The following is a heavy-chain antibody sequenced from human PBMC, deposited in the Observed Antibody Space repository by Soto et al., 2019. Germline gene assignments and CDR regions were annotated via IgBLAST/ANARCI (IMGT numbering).Heavy chain of an antibody. V-gene: IGHV1-69*13. CDR3: ASDRIAVAGTCWFDP. J-gene: IGHJ5*02. Sequence: RTSVKVSCKASGGTFSSYAISWVRQAPGQGLEWMGGIIPIFGTANYAQKFQGRVTITADESTSTAYMELSSLRSEDTAVYYCASDRIAVAGTCWFDPWGQGTLVTVSS. CDR1: GGTFSSYA. D-gene: IGHD6-19*01. CDR2: IIPIFGTA.